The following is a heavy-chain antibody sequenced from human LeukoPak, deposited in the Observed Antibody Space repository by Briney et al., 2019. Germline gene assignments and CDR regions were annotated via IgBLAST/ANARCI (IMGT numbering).Heavy chain of an antibody. J-gene: IGHJ4*02. CDR2: ISSSGSTI. CDR3: ARRNHGDYGEEY. V-gene: IGHV3-48*03. D-gene: IGHD4-17*01. CDR1: GFTFSSYE. Sequence: GGSLRLSCAASGFTFSSYEMNWVRQAPGKGLEWVSYISSSGSTIYYADSVKGRFTISRDNAKNSLYLQMNSLRAEDTAVYYCARRNHGDYGEEYWGQGTLVTVSS.